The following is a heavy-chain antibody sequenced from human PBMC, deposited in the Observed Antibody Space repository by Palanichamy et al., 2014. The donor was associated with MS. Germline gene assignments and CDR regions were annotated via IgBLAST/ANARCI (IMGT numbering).Heavy chain of an antibody. CDR3: ARLFISRDTMIVVDPDWYFDL. V-gene: IGHV4-59*01. D-gene: IGHD3-22*01. CDR2: IYYSGST. Sequence: QVQLQESGPGLVKPSETLSLTCTVSGGSISSYYWSWIRQPPGKGLEWIGYIYYSGSTNYNSSLKSRVTISVDTSKNQFSLKLSSVTAADTAVYYCARLFISRDTMIVVDPDWYFDLWGRGTLVTVSS. CDR1: GGSISSYY. J-gene: IGHJ2*01.